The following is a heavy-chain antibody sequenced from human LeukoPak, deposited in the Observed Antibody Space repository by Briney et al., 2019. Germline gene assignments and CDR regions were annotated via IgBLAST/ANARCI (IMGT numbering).Heavy chain of an antibody. CDR1: GGSISSYY. V-gene: IGHV4-59*01. D-gene: IGHD6-19*01. CDR3: ARSYSSGWYYFDY. J-gene: IGHJ4*02. Sequence: SEALSLTCTVSGGSISSYYWSWLRQPPGKGLEWIGYIYYSGSTNYNPSLKSRVTISVDTSKNQLSLKLSSVTAADTAVYYCARSYSSGWYYFDYWGQGTLVTVSS. CDR2: IYYSGST.